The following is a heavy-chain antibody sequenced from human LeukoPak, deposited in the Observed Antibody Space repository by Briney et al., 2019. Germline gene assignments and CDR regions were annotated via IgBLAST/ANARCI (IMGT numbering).Heavy chain of an antibody. Sequence: SETLSLTCTVSGGSISSYYWSWIRQPPGKGLGWIGYIYYSGSTNYNPSLKSRVTISVDTSKNQFSLKLSSVTAADTAVYYCASPKGRGGAFDIWGQGTMVTVSS. CDR3: ASPKGRGGAFDI. CDR2: IYYSGST. CDR1: GGSISSYY. V-gene: IGHV4-59*08. J-gene: IGHJ3*02.